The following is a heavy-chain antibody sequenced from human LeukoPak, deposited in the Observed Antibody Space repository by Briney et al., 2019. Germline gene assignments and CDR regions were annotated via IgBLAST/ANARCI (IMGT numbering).Heavy chain of an antibody. CDR1: GYTFTSYD. CDR2: MNPDSGET. CDR3: ARGLGSYDSSELTWPMISF. J-gene: IGHJ4*02. Sequence: ASVTVSFKASGYTFTSYDINWVGQAAGHGLEWMGWMNPDSGETAFAQRFQGRITMNRSRPIKTDYMEVRGLTSDDTAVYYCARGLGSYDSSELTWPMISFWGQGTQVTVSS. V-gene: IGHV1-8*01. D-gene: IGHD3-22*01.